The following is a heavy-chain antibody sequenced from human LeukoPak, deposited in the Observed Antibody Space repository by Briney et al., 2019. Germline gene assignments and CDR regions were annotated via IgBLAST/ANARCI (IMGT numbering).Heavy chain of an antibody. CDR3: ASRPRKYSSSSSAFDI. CDR2: INPNSGGT. Sequence: ASVKVSCKASGYTFTGYYMHCVRQAPGQGLEWMGWINPNSGGTNYAQKFQGRVTMTRDTSISTAYMELSRLRSDDTAVYYCASRPRKYSSSSSAFDIWGQGTMVTVSS. J-gene: IGHJ3*02. V-gene: IGHV1-2*02. D-gene: IGHD6-6*01. CDR1: GYTFTGYY.